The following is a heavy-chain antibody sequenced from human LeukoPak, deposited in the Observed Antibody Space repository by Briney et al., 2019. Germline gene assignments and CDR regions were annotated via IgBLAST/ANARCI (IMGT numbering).Heavy chain of an antibody. Sequence: SGTLSLTCGVSGGSIISADHYWSWIRQPPGKGLEWIGYIFYSGSTYYNPSLKSRLTISVDTSKNQFSLKLSSVTAADTAVYYCARGYYDILTNYPKNFDQWGQGTLVTVSS. D-gene: IGHD3-9*01. CDR1: GGSIISADHY. J-gene: IGHJ4*02. CDR3: ARGYYDILTNYPKNFDQ. CDR2: IFYSGST. V-gene: IGHV4-30-4*01.